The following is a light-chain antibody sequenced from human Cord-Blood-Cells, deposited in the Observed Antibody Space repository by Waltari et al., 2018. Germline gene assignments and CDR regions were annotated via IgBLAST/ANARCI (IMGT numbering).Light chain of an antibody. CDR2: DVS. CDR1: SSDVGGYNY. CDR3: RSYTSSSNYV. Sequence: QSALTQPAYVSGSPGQSITISCTGTSSDVGGYNYVSWYQQHPGKAPKLMIYDVSNRPSGVSNRFSGSKSGNTASLTISGLQAEDEADYYCRSYTSSSNYVFGTGTKVTVL. J-gene: IGLJ1*01. V-gene: IGLV2-14*03.